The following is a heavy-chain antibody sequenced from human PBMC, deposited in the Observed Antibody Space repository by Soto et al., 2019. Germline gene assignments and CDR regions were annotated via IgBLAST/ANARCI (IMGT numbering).Heavy chain of an antibody. V-gene: IGHV4-30-4*01. D-gene: IGHD6-6*01. Sequence: SETLSLTCTVSGGSISSGDYYWSWIRQPPGKGLEWIGYIYYSGSTYYNPSLKSRVTISVDTSKNQFSLKLSSVTAADTAVYSCPRHIRRWRSSSGSWFDTWGQGTLVTVSS. J-gene: IGHJ5*02. CDR3: PRHIRRWRSSSGSWFDT. CDR2: IYYSGST. CDR1: GGSISSGDYY.